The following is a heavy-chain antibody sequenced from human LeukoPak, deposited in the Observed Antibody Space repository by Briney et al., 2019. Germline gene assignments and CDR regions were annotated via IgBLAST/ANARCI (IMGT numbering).Heavy chain of an antibody. V-gene: IGHV3-7*01. CDR2: IKQDGSEK. D-gene: IGHD5-24*01. CDR1: GFTFSSYW. J-gene: IGHJ4*02. Sequence: GGSLRLSCAASGFTFSSYWMSWVRQAPGKGLEWVANIKQDGSEKYYVDSVKGRFTISRDNAKNSLYLQMNSLRAEDTAVYYCARVISEMATITPNFDYWGQGTLVTVSS. CDR3: ARVISEMATITPNFDY.